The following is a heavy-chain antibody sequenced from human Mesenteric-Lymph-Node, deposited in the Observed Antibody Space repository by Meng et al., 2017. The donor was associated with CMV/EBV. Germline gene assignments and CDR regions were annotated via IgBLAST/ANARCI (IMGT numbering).Heavy chain of an antibody. CDR3: ARISYYDYWSGYDGDSYYFDL. J-gene: IGHJ4*02. CDR2: IYSGVSGP. CDR1: GFTFRSHA. Sequence: GGSLRLSCAASGFTFRSHAMSWVRQAPGKGLDWVSVIYSGVSGPNYADSVKGRFTISRDNSKNTLYLQMNSLRAEDTAVYYCARISYYDYWSGYDGDSYYFDLWGQGTLVTVSS. V-gene: IGHV3-23*03. D-gene: IGHD3-3*01.